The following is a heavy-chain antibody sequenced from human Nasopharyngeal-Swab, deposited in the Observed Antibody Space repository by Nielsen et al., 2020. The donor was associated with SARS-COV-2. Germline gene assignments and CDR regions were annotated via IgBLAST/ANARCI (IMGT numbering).Heavy chain of an antibody. V-gene: IGHV4-59*01. D-gene: IGHD3-22*01. J-gene: IGHJ4*02. CDR3: ARAEGHYDSSGDYRPALFDY. CDR2: IEYRGST. Sequence: SRQPPGKGQERNGYIEYRGSTNYNPSLKRRGTRSVDTSKNQFSQKLSSVTAADTAVYYCARAEGHYDSSGDYRPALFDYWGQGTLVTVSS.